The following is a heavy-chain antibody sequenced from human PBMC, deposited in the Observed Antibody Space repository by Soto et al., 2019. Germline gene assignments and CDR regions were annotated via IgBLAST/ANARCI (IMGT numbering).Heavy chain of an antibody. CDR2: FNPSGLST. CDR3: AKVTHRGPIAVAGPLGS. CDR1: GSITNHH. V-gene: IGHV1-46*01. Sequence: QVHLVQSGAEVKKPGASVNVSCQASGSITNHHMHWVRQAPGQGLEWMGIFNPSGLSTTYAQKFRGRVTITRDTSTSTVYMELSSLTSEETAVYFCAKVTHRGPIAVAGPLGSWGQGTLVIVSS. J-gene: IGHJ4*02. D-gene: IGHD6-19*01.